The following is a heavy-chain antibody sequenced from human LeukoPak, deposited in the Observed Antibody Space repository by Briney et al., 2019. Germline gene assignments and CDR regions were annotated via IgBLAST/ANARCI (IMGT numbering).Heavy chain of an antibody. CDR1: GYTFTSYD. CDR3: ARAPVADNYYYYMDV. D-gene: IGHD6-19*01. Sequence: GASVKVSCKASGYTFTSYDINWVRQAPGQGLEWMGWINPNSGGTNYAQKFQGRVTMTRDTSISTAYMELSRLRSDDTAVYYCARAPVADNYYYYMDVWGKGTTVTVSS. J-gene: IGHJ6*03. V-gene: IGHV1-2*02. CDR2: INPNSGGT.